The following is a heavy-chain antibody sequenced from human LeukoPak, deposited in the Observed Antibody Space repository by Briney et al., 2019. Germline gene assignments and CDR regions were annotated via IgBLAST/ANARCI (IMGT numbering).Heavy chain of an antibody. V-gene: IGHV4-59*01. D-gene: IGHD3-10*01. CDR1: GGSIKNYY. J-gene: IGHJ6*03. CDR3: ARDVPRGTGYMDV. Sequence: SETLSLTCTVSGGSIKNYYWTWIRQPPGKGLEWIGSIYYSGSTSSNPSLKSRVTISVDTSKNQFSLRLKYVTAADTAVYYCARDVPRGTGYMDVWGKGTTVTVSS. CDR2: IYYSGST.